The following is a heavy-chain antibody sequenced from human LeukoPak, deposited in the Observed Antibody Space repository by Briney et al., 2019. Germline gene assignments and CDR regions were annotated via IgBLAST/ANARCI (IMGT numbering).Heavy chain of an antibody. J-gene: IGHJ4*02. V-gene: IGHV1-18*01. CDR2: ISAHNGNT. CDR1: GYTFSSYG. Sequence: ASVKVSCKASGYTFSSYGISWVRQAPGQGLEWMGWISAHNGNTNYAQKLQGRVTMTTDTFTSTAYMELRSLRSDDTAVYYCARVIKDDSSGYYGDWGQGTLVTVSS. CDR3: ARVIKDDSSGYYGD. D-gene: IGHD3-22*01.